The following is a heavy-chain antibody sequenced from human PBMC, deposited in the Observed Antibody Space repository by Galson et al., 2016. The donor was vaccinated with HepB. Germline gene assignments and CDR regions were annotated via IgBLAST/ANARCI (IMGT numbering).Heavy chain of an antibody. D-gene: IGHD6-19*01. J-gene: IGHJ1*01. CDR3: AKANQGLTPQHFQH. CDR1: GFIFTNHA. CDR2: ISGSGGNT. Sequence: SLRLSCAASGFIFTNHAMSWVRQAPGKGLEWVSAISGSGGNTYYADSVKGRFTTSRDNSKNTLYLQMNSVRAEDTAVYYCAKANQGLTPQHFQHWGQGTLVTVSS. V-gene: IGHV3-23*01.